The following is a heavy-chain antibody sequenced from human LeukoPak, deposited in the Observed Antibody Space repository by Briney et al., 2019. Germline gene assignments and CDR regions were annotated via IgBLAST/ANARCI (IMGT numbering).Heavy chain of an antibody. D-gene: IGHD5-24*01. V-gene: IGHV3-30*02. CDR2: IRYDGSNK. CDR1: GFTFSSYG. CDR3: AKDPARYRVSDQRSDFDY. J-gene: IGHJ4*02. Sequence: GGSLRLSCAASGFTFSSYGMHGVRQAPGNGLEWVAFIRYDGSNKYYADSVKGRFTISRDNSKNTLYLQMNSLRAEDTAVYYCAKDPARYRVSDQRSDFDYWGQGTLVTVSS.